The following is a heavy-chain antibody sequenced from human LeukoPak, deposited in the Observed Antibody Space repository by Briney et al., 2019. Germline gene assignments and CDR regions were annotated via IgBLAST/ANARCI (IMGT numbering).Heavy chain of an antibody. J-gene: IGHJ4*02. V-gene: IGHV4-39*07. CDR2: IYYSGST. Sequence: PSETLSLTCTVSGGSISSSSYYWGWLRQPPGKGLEWIGSIYYSGSTYYNPSLKSRVTISVDTSKNQFSLKLSSVTAADSAVYYCATTWRMGLQGIDYWGQGTLVTVSS. CDR1: GGSISSSSYY. D-gene: IGHD4-11*01. CDR3: ATTWRMGLQGIDY.